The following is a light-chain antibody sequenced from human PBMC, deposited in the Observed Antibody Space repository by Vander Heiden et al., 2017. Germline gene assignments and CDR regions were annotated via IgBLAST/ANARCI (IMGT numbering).Light chain of an antibody. J-gene: IGKJ5*01. CDR2: AAS. CDR1: QSISSY. CDR3: QQSYSTPVT. Sequence: DIQMTQSLSSLSASVGDRVTIDCRASQSISSYISWYQQKPGKAPKLLIYAASSLQSGVPARFSGSGSGTDFTLTISSLQPEDFATYYWQQSYSTPVTVGQGTQLEIK. V-gene: IGKV1-39*01.